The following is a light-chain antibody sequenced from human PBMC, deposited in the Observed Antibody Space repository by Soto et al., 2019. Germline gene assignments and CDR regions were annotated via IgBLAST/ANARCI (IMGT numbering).Light chain of an antibody. CDR2: DVS. J-gene: IGLJ2*01. Sequence: QSALTQPRSVSGSPGQSVTISCTGTSSDVGGYNYVSWYQQHPGKAPKLMIYDVSKRPSGVPDRFSGPKSGNTASLTISGLQAEDEADYYCCSYAGSCTVVFGGGTKLTVL. CDR3: CSYAGSCTVV. CDR1: SSDVGGYNY. V-gene: IGLV2-11*01.